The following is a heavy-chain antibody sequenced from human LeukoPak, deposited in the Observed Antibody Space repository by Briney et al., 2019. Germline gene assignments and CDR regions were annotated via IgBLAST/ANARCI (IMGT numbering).Heavy chain of an antibody. CDR1: GGTSSSYA. CDR3: ARVGGDYGGNSEKAFDI. CDR2: ISAYNGNT. J-gene: IGHJ3*02. V-gene: IGHV1-18*01. D-gene: IGHD4-23*01. Sequence: SVKVSCKASGGTSSSYAISWVRQAPGQGLEWMGWISAYNGNTNYAQKLQGRVTMTTDTSTSTAYMELRSLRSDDTAVYYCARVGGDYGGNSEKAFDIWGQGTMVTVSS.